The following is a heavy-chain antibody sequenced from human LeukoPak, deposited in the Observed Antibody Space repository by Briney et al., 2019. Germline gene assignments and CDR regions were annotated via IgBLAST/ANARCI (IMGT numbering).Heavy chain of an antibody. J-gene: IGHJ4*02. CDR2: ISYDGSNK. V-gene: IGHV3-30-3*01. CDR3: ASQKSPNYSSGWYYFDY. D-gene: IGHD6-19*01. CDR1: GFTFSSYA. Sequence: GGSLRLSCAASGFTFSSYAMHWVRQAPGKGLEWVAVISYDGSNKYYADSVKGRFTISRDNSKNTLYLQMNSLRAEDTAVYYCASQKSPNYSSGWYYFDYWGQGTLVTVSS.